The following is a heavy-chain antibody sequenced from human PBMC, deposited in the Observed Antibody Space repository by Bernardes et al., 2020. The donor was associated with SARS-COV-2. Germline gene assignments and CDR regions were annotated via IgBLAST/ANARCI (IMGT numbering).Heavy chain of an antibody. CDR1: GGSISSSTW. CDR2: VFHGGST. D-gene: IGHD2-15*01. Sequence: SETLSLTCAVSGGSISSSTWWTWVRQSPGKGLEWIGEVFHGGSTNYKPSLKSRVSMSVDKSKSQFSLKLTCVTAADTAVYYCARSMSLTERAAHSGGRGAVGTVSS. V-gene: IGHV4-4*02. CDR3: ARSMSLTERAAHS. J-gene: IGHJ5*01.